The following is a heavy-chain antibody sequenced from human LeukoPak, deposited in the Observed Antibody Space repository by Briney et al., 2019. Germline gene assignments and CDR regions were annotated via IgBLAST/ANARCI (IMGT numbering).Heavy chain of an antibody. CDR3: AKDSSVDAFDI. CDR1: GFTFSSYG. J-gene: IGHJ3*02. D-gene: IGHD3-22*01. CDR2: ISYDGSNK. V-gene: IGHV3-30*18. Sequence: PGGSQRLSCAASGFTFSSYGMHWVRQAPGKGLEWVAVISYDGSNKYYADSVKGRFTISRDNSKNTLYLQMNSLRAEDTAVYYCAKDSSVDAFDIWGQGTMVTVSS.